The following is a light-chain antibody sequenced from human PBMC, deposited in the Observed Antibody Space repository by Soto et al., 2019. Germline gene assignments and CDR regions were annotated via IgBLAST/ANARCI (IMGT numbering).Light chain of an antibody. J-gene: IGKJ1*01. Sequence: EIVLTQSPGTLSLSPGERATLSCRASQSVSSSYLAWYQQKPGQAPRLLIYAASNRATGIPDRFSGSGSGTDVTLTISRLEPEDFAVYYCQQDGSSPRTFGQGTKVEIK. CDR1: QSVSSSY. CDR3: QQDGSSPRT. CDR2: AAS. V-gene: IGKV3-20*01.